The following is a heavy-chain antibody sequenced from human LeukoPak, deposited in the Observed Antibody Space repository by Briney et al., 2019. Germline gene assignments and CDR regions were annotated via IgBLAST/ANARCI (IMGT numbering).Heavy chain of an antibody. D-gene: IGHD6-13*01. V-gene: IGHV3-7*01. Sequence: GGSLRLSCAASGFTFSSYGMHWVRQAPGKGLEWVANIKQDGSEKYYVDSVKGRFTISRDNAKNSLYLQMNSLRAEDTAVYYCARDRIAAAGRGFDYWGQGTLVTVSS. CDR3: ARDRIAAAGRGFDY. CDR1: GFTFSSYG. CDR2: IKQDGSEK. J-gene: IGHJ4*02.